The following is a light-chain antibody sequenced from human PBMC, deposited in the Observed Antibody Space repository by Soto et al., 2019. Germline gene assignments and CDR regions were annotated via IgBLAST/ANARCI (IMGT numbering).Light chain of an antibody. CDR3: ATWDGSLPGEV. CDR1: SSNIGNNY. J-gene: IGLJ2*01. V-gene: IGLV1-51*01. Sequence: QCVLTQSPSVSVAPGQQVTISCSGSSSNIGNNYVSWYQQLPGTAPKLLIYDNNKRPSGIPDRFSGSKSGTSGTLDITGLQTGDEADYYCATWDGSLPGEVFGGGTKLTVL. CDR2: DNN.